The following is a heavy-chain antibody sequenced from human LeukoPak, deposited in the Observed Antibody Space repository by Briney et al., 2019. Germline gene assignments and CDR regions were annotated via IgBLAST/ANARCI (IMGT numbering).Heavy chain of an antibody. Sequence: ASVKVSCKASGGTFSSYAISWVRQAPGQGLEWMGRIIPILGIANYAQKFQGRVTITADKSTSAAYMELSSLRSEDAAVYYCAAGGSYSNFDYWGQGTLVTVSS. CDR1: GGTFSSYA. V-gene: IGHV1-69*04. D-gene: IGHD3-16*01. J-gene: IGHJ4*02. CDR3: AAGGSYSNFDY. CDR2: IIPILGIA.